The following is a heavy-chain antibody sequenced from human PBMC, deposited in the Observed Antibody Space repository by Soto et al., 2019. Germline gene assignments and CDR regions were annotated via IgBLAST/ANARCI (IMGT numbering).Heavy chain of an antibody. CDR3: AIDWLRYFDWLLRDYYYYYGMDV. D-gene: IGHD3-9*01. Sequence: ASVKVSCKASGYTFTGYYMHWVRQAPGQGLEWMGWINPNSGGTNYAQKNQGWVTMTRDTSISTTYKEMSRLRTDDTDEYYCAIDWLRYFDWLLRDYYYYYGMDVWGQGTTVTVSS. V-gene: IGHV1-2*04. CDR1: GYTFTGYY. J-gene: IGHJ6*02. CDR2: INPNSGGT.